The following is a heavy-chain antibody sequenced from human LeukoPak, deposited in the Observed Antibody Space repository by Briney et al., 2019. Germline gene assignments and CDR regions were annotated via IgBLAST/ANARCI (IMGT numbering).Heavy chain of an antibody. Sequence: ASVKVSCKASGYTFTTYCMHWVRQAPGQGLEWMGIINPSGGSTTYAQKFQGRVTMTRDTSTSTVYMELSSLRSEDTAVYYCARSIVATRGIFDYWGQGTLVTVSS. CDR1: GYTFTTYC. CDR2: INPSGGST. CDR3: ARSIVATRGIFDY. J-gene: IGHJ4*02. D-gene: IGHD5-12*01. V-gene: IGHV1-46*01.